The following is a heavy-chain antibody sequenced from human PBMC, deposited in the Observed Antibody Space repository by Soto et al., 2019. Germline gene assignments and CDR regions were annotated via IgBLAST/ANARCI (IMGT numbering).Heavy chain of an antibody. V-gene: IGHV4-39*01. CDR1: GGSISSSSHY. CDR3: ASHSYYYESRGNYWQ. CDR2: IYYSGST. D-gene: IGHD3-22*01. J-gene: IGHJ3*01. Sequence: QLQLQESGPGLMKPSETLSLICTVSGGSISSSSHYWGWIRQPPGKGLEWIGSIYYSGSTYYNPSLKSGVSLSVDTFKNQSALKLSFLSAADTAVFYWASHSYYYESRGNYWQWAQGTMVTVS.